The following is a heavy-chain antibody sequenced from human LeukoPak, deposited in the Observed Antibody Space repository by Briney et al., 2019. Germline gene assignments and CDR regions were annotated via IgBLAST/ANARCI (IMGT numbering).Heavy chain of an antibody. CDR2: ISYDGTNE. V-gene: IGHV3-30-3*01. Sequence: GGSLRLSCAASGFTFRIYAMHWVRQAPGKGLEWVAAISYDGTNEYYADSVRGRFRISRDNSKNTLYVQMNSLRSEDTALYYCAKDLVRYMVRGVGAFDVWGQGTMVTVSS. CDR1: GFTFRIYA. CDR3: AKDLVRYMVRGVGAFDV. D-gene: IGHD3-10*01. J-gene: IGHJ3*01.